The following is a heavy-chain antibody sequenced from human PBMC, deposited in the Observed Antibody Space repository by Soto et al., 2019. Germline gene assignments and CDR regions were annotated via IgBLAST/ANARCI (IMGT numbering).Heavy chain of an antibody. V-gene: IGHV3-21*01. CDR1: GFTFSSYS. CDR2: ISSSSSYI. Sequence: PGGSLRLSCAASGFTFSSYSMNWVRQAPGKGLEWVSSISSSSSYIYYADSVKGRFTISRDNAKNSLYLQMNSLRAEDTAVYYCARATRITGTTYYYYYGMDVWGQGTTVTSP. J-gene: IGHJ6*02. D-gene: IGHD1-20*01. CDR3: ARATRITGTTYYYYYGMDV.